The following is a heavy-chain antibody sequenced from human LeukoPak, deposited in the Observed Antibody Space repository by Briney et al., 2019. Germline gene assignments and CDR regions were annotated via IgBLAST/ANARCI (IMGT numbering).Heavy chain of an antibody. Sequence: SETLSLTCTVSGGSISSSSYYWGWIRQPPGKGLEWIGSIYYSGSTYYNPSLKSRVTISVDTSKNQFSLELSSVTAADTAVYYCASYCSGGGCYSVIDYWGQGTLVTVSS. J-gene: IGHJ4*02. CDR3: ASYCSGGGCYSVIDY. CDR2: IYYSGST. D-gene: IGHD2-15*01. CDR1: GGSISSSSYY. V-gene: IGHV4-39*07.